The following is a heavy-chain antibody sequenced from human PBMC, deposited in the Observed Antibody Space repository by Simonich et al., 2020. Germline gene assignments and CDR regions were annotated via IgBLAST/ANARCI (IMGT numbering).Heavy chain of an antibody. CDR1: GGSISSYY. Sequence: QVQLQESGPGLVKPSETLSLTCTVSGGSISSYYCSWIRQPPGKGLEWIGYIYYSGRTNYTPSLKSRVTISVDTSKNQFSLKLSSVTAADTAVYYCARHDRWLQFYFDYWGQGTLVTVSS. D-gene: IGHD5-12*01. CDR3: ARHDRWLQFYFDY. J-gene: IGHJ4*02. CDR2: IYYSGRT. V-gene: IGHV4-59*08.